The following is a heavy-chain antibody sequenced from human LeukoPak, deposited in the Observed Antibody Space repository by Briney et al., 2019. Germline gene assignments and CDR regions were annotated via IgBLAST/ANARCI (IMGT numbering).Heavy chain of an antibody. D-gene: IGHD6-19*01. CDR2: ISDSGANT. CDR3: AKSMTLQWRGFFDL. CDR1: GLTIGSRY. Sequence: GEYLRLSCVASGLTIGSRYMNWVRQAPGKGLEWVSTISDSGANTYYADSVRGRFTISRDNSKNTLYLQKNSLRADDTAIYYCAKSMTLQWRGFFDLWGRGTHVTVSS. J-gene: IGHJ2*01. V-gene: IGHV3-23*01.